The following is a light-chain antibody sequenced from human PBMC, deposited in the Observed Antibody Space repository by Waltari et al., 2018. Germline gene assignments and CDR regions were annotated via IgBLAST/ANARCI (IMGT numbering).Light chain of an antibody. J-gene: IGKJ3*01. CDR2: KAS. CDR3: QQYLSYPFT. V-gene: IGKV1-5*03. Sequence: DIQMNQSPSTLSASVGDRVAITCRASQSISSWLAWYQQKPGKAPKLLIYKASSLESGVPSRFSGSGSGTEFTLTISSLQPDDFATYYCQQYLSYPFTFGPGTKVDIK. CDR1: QSISSW.